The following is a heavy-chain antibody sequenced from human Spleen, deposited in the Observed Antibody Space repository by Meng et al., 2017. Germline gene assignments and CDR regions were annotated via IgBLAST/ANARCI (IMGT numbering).Heavy chain of an antibody. CDR2: INPNSGGT. V-gene: IGHV1-2*02. CDR3: ARGYSYGYHHQDDAFDI. J-gene: IGHJ3*02. Sequence: ASVKVSCKASGYTFTGYYMHWVRQAPGQGLEWMGWINPNSGGTNYAQKFQGRVTMTRDTSISTAYMELSRLRSDGTAVYYCARGYSYGYHHQDDAFDIWGQGTMVTVSS. D-gene: IGHD5-18*01. CDR1: GYTFTGYY.